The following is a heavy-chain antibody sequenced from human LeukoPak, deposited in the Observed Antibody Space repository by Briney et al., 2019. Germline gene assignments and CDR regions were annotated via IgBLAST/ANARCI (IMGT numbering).Heavy chain of an antibody. CDR2: ISWNGGIK. J-gene: IGHJ4*02. D-gene: IGHD2-2*01. CDR3: AKDSGAGLAGCSTSFYPDN. V-gene: IGHV3-43*01. CDR1: GFAFDDYT. Sequence: GGSLRLSCAASGFAFDDYTMYWIRQAPGKSLEWVCLISWNGGIKHYADSMQGRFTISRDNSKNSLYLQMNSLRTEDTAFYYCAKDSGAGLAGCSTSFYPDNWGQGTLVTVSS.